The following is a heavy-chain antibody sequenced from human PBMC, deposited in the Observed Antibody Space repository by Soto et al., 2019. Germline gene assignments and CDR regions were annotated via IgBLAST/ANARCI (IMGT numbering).Heavy chain of an antibody. CDR1: GFTFSRSA. CDR3: AKDQGSSWYEIDY. D-gene: IGHD6-13*01. J-gene: IGHJ4*02. Sequence: GGSLRLSCAASGFTFSRSAMTWVRQAPGKGLEWVAAISGSAESTYYADSVKGRFTISRDNSKNTVYLQMNSLRAEDTAVYYCAKDQGSSWYEIDYWGQGTVVTVSS. V-gene: IGHV3-23*01. CDR2: ISGSAEST.